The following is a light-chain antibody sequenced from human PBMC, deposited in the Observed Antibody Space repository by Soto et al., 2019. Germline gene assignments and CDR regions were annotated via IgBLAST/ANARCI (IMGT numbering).Light chain of an antibody. CDR1: QSISSW. CDR2: DAS. CDR3: KQYNSYPWT. J-gene: IGKJ1*01. V-gene: IGKV1-5*01. Sequence: DIKMTQSPSTLSASVGDRVTITCRASQSISSWLAWYQQKPGKAPKLLIYDASSLESGVPSRFSGSGSGTEITLTISSLQPDDFATYYCKQYNSYPWTFGQGTKVDIK.